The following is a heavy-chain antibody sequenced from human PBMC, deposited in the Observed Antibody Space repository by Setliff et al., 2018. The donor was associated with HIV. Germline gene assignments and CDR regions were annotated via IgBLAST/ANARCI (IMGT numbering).Heavy chain of an antibody. CDR2: IYSDGRT. CDR3: ATELFIVVAGHTPTFDY. D-gene: IGHD6-19*01. J-gene: IGHJ4*02. V-gene: IGHV3-53*01. CDR1: GFIVSDTY. Sequence: GGSLRLSCAASGFIVSDTYMTWVRQAPGKGLEWVSLIYSDGRTYYADSVKGRFTVSRDDSKNTLYLQMNSLRVDDTAVYYCATELFIVVAGHTPTFDYWGQGTLVTVSS.